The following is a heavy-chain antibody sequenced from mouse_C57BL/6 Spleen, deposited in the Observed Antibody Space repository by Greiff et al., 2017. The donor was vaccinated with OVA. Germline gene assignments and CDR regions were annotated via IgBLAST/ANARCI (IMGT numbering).Heavy chain of an antibody. D-gene: IGHD3-2*02. CDR2: IYPGSGST. V-gene: IGHV1-55*01. J-gene: IGHJ3*01. CDR1: GYTFTSYW. Sequence: QVQLQQPGAELVKPGASVKMSCKACGYTFTSYWITWVKQRPGQGLEWIGDIYPGSGSTNYNEKFKSKATLTVDTSSSTAYMQLSSLTSEDSAVYYCARRSSGYSWFAYWGQGTLVTVSA. CDR3: ARRSSGYSWFAY.